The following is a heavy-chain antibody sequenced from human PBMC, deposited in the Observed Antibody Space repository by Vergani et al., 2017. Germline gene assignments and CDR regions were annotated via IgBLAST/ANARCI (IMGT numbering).Heavy chain of an antibody. V-gene: IGHV3-7*01. J-gene: IGHJ4*02. CDR1: GFTFSSYW. Sequence: EVQLVESGGGLVQPGGSLRLSCAASGFTFSSYWMSWVRQAPGKGLEWVANIKQDGSEKYYVDSVKGRFTISRDNAKNSLYLQMNSLRAEDTAVYYCAIDYNYDYVWGSYRSGYFDYWGQGTLVTVSS. CDR3: AIDYNYDYVWGSYRSGYFDY. D-gene: IGHD3-16*02. CDR2: IKQDGSEK.